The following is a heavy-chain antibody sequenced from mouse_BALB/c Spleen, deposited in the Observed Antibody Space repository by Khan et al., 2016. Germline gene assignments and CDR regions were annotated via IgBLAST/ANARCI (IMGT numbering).Heavy chain of an antibody. Sequence: QVQLQQSGAELVRPGASVTLSCKASGYTFTDYEMHWVKQTPVHGLEWIGAIDPETGGTAYNQKFKGKATLTADKSSSTAYMELRSLTSEDSAVYYCTRSYYRYDVGLLAMDYWGQGTSVTVSS. J-gene: IGHJ4*01. D-gene: IGHD2-14*01. CDR3: TRSYYRYDVGLLAMDY. V-gene: IGHV1-15*01. CDR1: GYTFTDYE. CDR2: IDPETGGT.